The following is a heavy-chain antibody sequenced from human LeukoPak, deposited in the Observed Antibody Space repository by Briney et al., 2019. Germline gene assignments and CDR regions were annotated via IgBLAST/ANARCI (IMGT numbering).Heavy chain of an antibody. D-gene: IGHD3-22*01. CDR1: GYTFTSYG. J-gene: IGHJ4*02. Sequence: AASVKVSCKASGYTFTSYGISWVRQAPGQGLEWMGWISAYNGNTNYAQKLQGRVTMTTDTSTSTAYMELRSLRSDDTAVYYCARVRSPPRAMIVVVIDYWGQGTLVTVSS. CDR2: ISAYNGNT. CDR3: ARVRSPPRAMIVVVIDY. V-gene: IGHV1-18*01.